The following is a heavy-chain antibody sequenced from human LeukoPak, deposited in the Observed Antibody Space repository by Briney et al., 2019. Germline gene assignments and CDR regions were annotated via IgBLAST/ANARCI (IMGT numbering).Heavy chain of an antibody. CDR2: IYYSGST. D-gene: IGHD3-22*01. CDR1: GGSISSYY. V-gene: IGHV4-59*01. J-gene: IGHJ6*02. Sequence: SETLSLTCTVSGGSISSYYWSWIRQPPGKGLEWIGYIYYSGSTNYNPSLKSRVTISVDTSKSQFSLKLSSVTAADTAVYYCARDNAYDSSGYSYYYYGMDVWGQGTTVTVSS. CDR3: ARDNAYDSSGYSYYYYGMDV.